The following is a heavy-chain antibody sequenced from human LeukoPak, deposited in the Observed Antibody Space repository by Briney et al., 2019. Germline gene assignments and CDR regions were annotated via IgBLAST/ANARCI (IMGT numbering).Heavy chain of an antibody. CDR3: ARSGFYGGNPSDYFQH. J-gene: IGHJ1*01. CDR1: GFTFSSYS. V-gene: IGHV3-21*01. Sequence: GGSLRFSCAASGFTFSSYSMNWVRQAPGKGLEWVSSISSSSSHINYADSVKGRFTISRDNAKNSLYLQMNSLRAEDTAVYYCARSGFYGGNPSDYFQHWGQGTLVTVSS. D-gene: IGHD4/OR15-4a*01. CDR2: ISSSSSHI.